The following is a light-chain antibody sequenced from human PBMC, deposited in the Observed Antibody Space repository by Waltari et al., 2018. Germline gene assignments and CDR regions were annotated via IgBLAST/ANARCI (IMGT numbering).Light chain of an antibody. Sequence: EIVLTQSPGTLSLSPGERATLSCRASQSVSSNYLAWYQQKPGQAPRLLIYGASSRATSIPDRFSGSGSGTDFTLTISRLEPEDFAVYYCQQYGSSPRFTFGPGTKVDIK. J-gene: IGKJ3*01. CDR1: QSVSSNY. V-gene: IGKV3-20*01. CDR2: GAS. CDR3: QQYGSSPRFT.